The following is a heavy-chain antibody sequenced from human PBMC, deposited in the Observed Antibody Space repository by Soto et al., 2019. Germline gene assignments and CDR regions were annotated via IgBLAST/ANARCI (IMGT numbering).Heavy chain of an antibody. Sequence: QVRLVQSGAEVKKTESSVKVSCEASGTTFSNFAIGWVRQAPGQGLEWIGGIILPFGTPNYAQKFQGRVTISADESMTTVYMELRGLRSGDTAVYYCVRGPDYEGYFDYWGQGTLVTVSS. CDR3: VRGPDYEGYFDY. CDR2: IILPFGTP. V-gene: IGHV1-69*12. D-gene: IGHD3-22*01. CDR1: GTTFSNFA. J-gene: IGHJ4*02.